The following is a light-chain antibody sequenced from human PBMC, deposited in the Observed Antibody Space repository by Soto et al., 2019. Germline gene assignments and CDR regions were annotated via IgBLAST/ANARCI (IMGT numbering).Light chain of an antibody. CDR2: GAS. CDR1: QSVSSSY. Sequence: RASQSVSSSYLAWYQQKPGQAPRLLIYGASSRATGIPDRFSGSGSGTDFTLCSRRLPAEALVRYYRQHDDSSRTCGQGTKVDIK. CDR3: QHDDSSRT. J-gene: IGKJ1*01. V-gene: IGKV3-20*01.